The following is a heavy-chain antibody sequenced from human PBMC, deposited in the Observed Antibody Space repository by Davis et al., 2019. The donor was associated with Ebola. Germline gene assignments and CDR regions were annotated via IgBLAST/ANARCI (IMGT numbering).Heavy chain of an antibody. J-gene: IGHJ3*02. Sequence: SVKVSCKASGGTFSSYAISWVRQAPGQGLEWMGRIIPILGIANYAQKFQGRVTITADKSTSTAYMELSSLRSEDTAVYYCARADDILNAFDIWGQGTMVTVSS. CDR1: GGTFSSYA. CDR2: IIPILGIA. D-gene: IGHD3-9*01. V-gene: IGHV1-69*04. CDR3: ARADDILNAFDI.